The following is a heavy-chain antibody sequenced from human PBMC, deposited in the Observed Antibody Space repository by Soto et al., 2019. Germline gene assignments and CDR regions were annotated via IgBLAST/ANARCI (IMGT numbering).Heavy chain of an antibody. CDR3: ASKRWELLRSGYYYYYYGMDV. CDR2: IYHSGST. CDR1: GGSISSSSW. V-gene: IGHV4-4*02. D-gene: IGHD1-26*01. J-gene: IGHJ6*02. Sequence: SEILSLTCAVSGGSISSSSWWSWVRQPPGKGLEWIGEIYHSGSTNYNPSLKSRVTISVDKSKNQFSLKLGSVTAADTAVYYCASKRWELLRSGYYYYYYGMDVWGQGTTVTVSS.